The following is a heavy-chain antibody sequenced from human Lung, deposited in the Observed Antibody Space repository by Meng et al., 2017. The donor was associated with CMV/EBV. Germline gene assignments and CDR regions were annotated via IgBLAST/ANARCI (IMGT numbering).Heavy chain of an antibody. V-gene: IGHV4-4*02. Sequence: VQLQQPAHGLCKPSGTLSPTSAASGGSISISTWWSWVRQPPGKGLEWIGEIYHSGGTNYNPSLRGRVTISLDKSKNQFSLTLRSVTAADTAVYYCARDPYATGWAGWGQGTLVTVSS. CDR2: IYHSGGT. J-gene: IGHJ4*02. D-gene: IGHD6-19*01. CDR1: GGSISISTW. CDR3: ARDPYATGWAG.